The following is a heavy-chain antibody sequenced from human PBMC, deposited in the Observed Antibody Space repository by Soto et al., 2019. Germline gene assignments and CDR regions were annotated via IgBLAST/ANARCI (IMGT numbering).Heavy chain of an antibody. CDR2: IYPSGTA. J-gene: IGHJ5*02. CDR1: GGSLSDHF. Sequence: QVQLQESGPGLVKPSDTLSLTCSVSGGSLSDHFWTWVRQPAGRGMEWIGRIYPSGTATYNYSLKGHVTLSIDKSMNESSLRLPSVTAADPGVYSCAREVVRPVHFDPWGTGILLTVSA. V-gene: IGHV4-4*07. D-gene: IGHD3-10*01. CDR3: AREVVRPVHFDP.